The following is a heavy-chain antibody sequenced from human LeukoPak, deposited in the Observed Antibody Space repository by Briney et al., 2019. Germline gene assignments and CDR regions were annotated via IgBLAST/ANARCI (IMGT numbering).Heavy chain of an antibody. Sequence: GGSLRLSGAASGFPFSSSDMSWVRQAPGRGLGGVSSIRHSDSNTYYADSVMGRITISRDNSKNTLYLQMNSLSAEDTAVYYCAKRGNPTVGHHYLDVWGKGTTVSVSS. CDR1: GFPFSSSD. D-gene: IGHD1-1*01. CDR2: IRHSDSNT. V-gene: IGHV3-23*05. J-gene: IGHJ6*03. CDR3: AKRGNPTVGHHYLDV.